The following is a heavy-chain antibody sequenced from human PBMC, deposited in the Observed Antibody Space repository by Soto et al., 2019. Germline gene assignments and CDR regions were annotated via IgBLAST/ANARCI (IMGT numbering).Heavy chain of an antibody. J-gene: IGHJ6*02. D-gene: IGHD6-19*01. Sequence: QITLKESGPTLVKPTQTLTLTCTFSGFSLSTSGVGVGWIRQPPGKALEWLALIYWDDDKRYSPSLKSRLTISKDTSKHQVLLTMTNMDPVDTATYCCAHRQSGYGMDVWGQGTTVTVSS. CDR3: AHRQSGYGMDV. CDR2: IYWDDDK. V-gene: IGHV2-5*02. CDR1: GFSLSTSGVG.